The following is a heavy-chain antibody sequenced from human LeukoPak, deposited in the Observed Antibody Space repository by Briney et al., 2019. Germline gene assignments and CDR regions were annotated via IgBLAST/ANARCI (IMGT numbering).Heavy chain of an antibody. CDR3: ARAPSEIGGYYPEYFRH. D-gene: IGHD3-22*01. V-gene: IGHV3-74*01. J-gene: IGHJ1*01. CDR1: GFTFSTYW. CDR2: IKSDGGT. Sequence: QTGGSLRLSCAASGFTFSTYWMHWVRQAPGKGLVRVSRIKSDGGTNYADSVKGRFTISRDNAKKTVSLQMNSLRPEDTGVYYCARAPSEIGGYYPEYFRHWGQGTLVTVSS.